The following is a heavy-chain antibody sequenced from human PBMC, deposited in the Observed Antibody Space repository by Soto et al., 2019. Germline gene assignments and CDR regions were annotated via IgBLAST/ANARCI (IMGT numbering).Heavy chain of an antibody. D-gene: IGHD3-16*01. CDR1: GFTFSNAW. CDR3: ATLGGNLGAFDY. CDR2: IKSRADGGTA. J-gene: IGHJ4*02. Sequence: VQLVESGGGLVKPGGSLRLSCAASGFTFSNAWMSWVRQAPGKGLEWVGRIKSRADGGTADHAAPVKGRFAISRDNSKTTLSLQMNSLKTEDTAVYYCATLGGNLGAFDYWGQGTLVTVSS. V-gene: IGHV3-15*01.